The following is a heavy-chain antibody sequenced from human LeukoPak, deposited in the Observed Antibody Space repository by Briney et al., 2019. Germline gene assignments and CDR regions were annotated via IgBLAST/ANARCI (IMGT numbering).Heavy chain of an antibody. CDR1: GFTFSSYA. CDR3: ARDYDFWSGLDC. D-gene: IGHD3-3*01. CDR2: ISGSGYTT. Sequence: GGSLRLSCAASGFTFSSYALTWVRQAPGKGLEWVSGISGSGYTTYYADSVKGRFTISRDNAKNSLYLQMNSLRAEDTAVYYCARDYDFWSGLDCWGQGTLVTVSS. J-gene: IGHJ4*02. V-gene: IGHV3-23*01.